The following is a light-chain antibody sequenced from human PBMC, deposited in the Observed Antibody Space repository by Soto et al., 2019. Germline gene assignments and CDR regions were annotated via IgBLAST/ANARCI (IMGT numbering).Light chain of an antibody. CDR1: QSISTY. CDR3: QQSYSNPKT. CDR2: GAS. J-gene: IGKJ1*01. Sequence: DIQMTQSPSSLSASVGDRVAITCQVGQSISTYVNWYQQKPGKAPQLLIYGASSLQSGVPSRFSGSGSGTDFTLTISSLQPEDFATYYCQQSYSNPKTFGQGTKVDIK. V-gene: IGKV1-39*01.